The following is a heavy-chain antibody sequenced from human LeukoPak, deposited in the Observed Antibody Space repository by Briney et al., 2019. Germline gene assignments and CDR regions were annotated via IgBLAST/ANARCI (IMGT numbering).Heavy chain of an antibody. V-gene: IGHV4-59*01. CDR2: IYNSGGI. CDR1: GGSISSNY. D-gene: IGHD1-1*01. J-gene: IGHJ4*02. CDR3: ARTTGDTYFYY. Sequence: SETLSLTCTVSGGSISSNYWSWIRQPPGKGLEWIGYIYNSGGINYNPSLKSRVAISVDTSKNQFSLKLNSVTAADTAVYYCARTTGDTYFYYWGQGTLVTVSS.